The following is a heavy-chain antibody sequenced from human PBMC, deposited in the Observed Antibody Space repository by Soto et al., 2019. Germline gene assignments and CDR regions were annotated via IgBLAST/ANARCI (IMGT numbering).Heavy chain of an antibody. J-gene: IGHJ4*02. CDR3: ASLKPIGYSSSWSFDY. D-gene: IGHD6-13*01. V-gene: IGHV4-59*01. CDR1: GGSISSYY. CDR2: IYYSGST. Sequence: SETLSLTCTVSGGSISSYYWSWIRQPPGKGLEWIGYIYYSGSTNYNPSLKSRVTISVDTSKNQFSLKLSSVTAADTAVYYCASLKPIGYSSSWSFDYWGQGTLVTVSS.